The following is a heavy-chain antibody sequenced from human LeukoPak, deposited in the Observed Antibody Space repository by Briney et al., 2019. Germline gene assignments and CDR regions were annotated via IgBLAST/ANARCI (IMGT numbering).Heavy chain of an antibody. V-gene: IGHV3-23*01. J-gene: IGHJ4*02. CDR1: GFTFSSYA. Sequence: PGGSLRLSCAASGFTFSSYAMSWVRQAPGKGLEWVSAISGSGGSTYYADSVKGRFTISRDNSKNTLYLQMNSLRAEDTAVYYCAKVVDYDILTGYYRDYFDYWGQGTLVTVSS. CDR3: AKVVDYDILTGYYRDYFDY. CDR2: ISGSGGST. D-gene: IGHD3-9*01.